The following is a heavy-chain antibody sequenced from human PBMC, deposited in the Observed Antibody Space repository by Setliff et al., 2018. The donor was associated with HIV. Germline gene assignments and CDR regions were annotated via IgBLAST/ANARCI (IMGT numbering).Heavy chain of an antibody. Sequence: ASVKVSCKSSGYSFGDYYIHWVRQAPGQGLEWMGVINPAGGNSHYAQKFQGRVTVTRDASTSTVYMDLSSLRSDDTAVYYCARTRKSYPPAYGLDVWGQGTTVTVSS. V-gene: IGHV1-46*01. CDR3: ARTRKSYPPAYGLDV. D-gene: IGHD6-6*01. CDR1: GYSFGDYY. J-gene: IGHJ6*02. CDR2: INPAGGNS.